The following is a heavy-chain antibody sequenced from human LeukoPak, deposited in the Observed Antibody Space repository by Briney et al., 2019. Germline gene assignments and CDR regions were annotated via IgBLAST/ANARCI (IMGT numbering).Heavy chain of an antibody. CDR2: INPDRDGA. J-gene: IGHJ3*02. V-gene: IGHV1-2*02. CDR1: GYTFTAYY. CDR3: ATVSGGSLDI. D-gene: IGHD3-16*01. Sequence: ASVKVSCKASGYTFTAYYMHWVRQAPGQGLELMAWINPDRDGANYVQKFQGRVTMTRDASISTAYMELSRLRSDDTAMYYCATVSGGSLDIWGQGTMVTVSS.